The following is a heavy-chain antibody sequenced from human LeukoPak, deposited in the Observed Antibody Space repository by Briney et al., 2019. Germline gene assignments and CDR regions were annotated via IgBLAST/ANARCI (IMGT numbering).Heavy chain of an antibody. CDR2: ISGGGGST. V-gene: IGHV3-23*01. CDR1: GFTFSSYA. J-gene: IGHJ5*02. Sequence: GGSLRLSCAASGFTFSSYAMSWVRQAPGKGLEWVSAISGGGGSTYYADSVKGRFTISRDNSKNTLYLQMNSLRAEDTAVYYCAKPLDVLRYFDPFDPWGQGTLVTVSS. D-gene: IGHD3-9*01. CDR3: AKPLDVLRYFDPFDP.